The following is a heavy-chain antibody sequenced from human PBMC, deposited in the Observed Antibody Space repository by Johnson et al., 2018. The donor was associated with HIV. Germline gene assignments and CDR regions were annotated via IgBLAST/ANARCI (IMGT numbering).Heavy chain of an antibody. CDR1: GFTFNSYW. Sequence: VQLVESGGGLVQPGGSLRLSCTASGFTFNSYWMSWVRQAPGKGLEWVANIKEDGSEKYYGDSVKGRFTISRDNAKNSLYLRMNSLRVDDTAVYYCARGREDFWGQGTMVTVSP. CDR3: ARGREDF. J-gene: IGHJ3*01. D-gene: IGHD1-26*01. CDR2: IKEDGSEK. V-gene: IGHV3-7*01.